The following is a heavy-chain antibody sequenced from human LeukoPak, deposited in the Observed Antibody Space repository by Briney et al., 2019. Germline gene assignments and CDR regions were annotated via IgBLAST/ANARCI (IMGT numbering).Heavy chain of an antibody. Sequence: SETLSLTCAVYGGSFSGYYWSWICQPPGKGLEWIGEINHSGSTNYNPSLKSRVTISVDTSKNQFSLKLSSVTAADTAVYYCAREGRITMVRGVRHWFDPWGQGTLVTVSS. V-gene: IGHV4-34*01. CDR3: AREGRITMVRGVRHWFDP. CDR1: GGSFSGYY. D-gene: IGHD3-10*01. J-gene: IGHJ5*02. CDR2: INHSGST.